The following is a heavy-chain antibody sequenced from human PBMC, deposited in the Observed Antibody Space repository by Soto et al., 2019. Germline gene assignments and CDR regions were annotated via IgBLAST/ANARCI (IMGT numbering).Heavy chain of an antibody. J-gene: IGHJ6*02. CDR1: GFTFSLYA. Sequence: PGGSLRLSCASSGFTFSLYAMSWVRQAPGKGLEWVSVVSGSDDTTYYADSVKGRFTISRDNSKNTLYLQMNSLRADDTAVYYCAKTWLHSGSERASGLDVWGQGTTVTVSS. CDR3: AKTWLHSGSERASGLDV. D-gene: IGHD3-10*01. CDR2: VSGSDDTT. V-gene: IGHV3-23*01.